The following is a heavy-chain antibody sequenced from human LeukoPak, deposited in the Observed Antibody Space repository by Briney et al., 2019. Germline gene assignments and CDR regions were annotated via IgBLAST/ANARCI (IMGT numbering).Heavy chain of an antibody. J-gene: IGHJ4*02. Sequence: GGSLRLSCAASEFTFSTYAMNWVRQAPGKGLEWVSAISGSGGSTYYADSVKGRFTTSRDNSKNTLYLQMNSLRAEDTAVYYCAKYGTGTIDYWGQGTLVTVSS. CDR1: EFTFSTYA. D-gene: IGHD2-2*01. CDR2: ISGSGGST. CDR3: AKYGTGTIDY. V-gene: IGHV3-23*01.